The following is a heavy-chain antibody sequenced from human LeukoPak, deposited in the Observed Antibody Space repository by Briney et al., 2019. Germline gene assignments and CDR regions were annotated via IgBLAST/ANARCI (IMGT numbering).Heavy chain of an antibody. CDR3: AREGKYSSSSDAFDI. D-gene: IGHD6-6*01. CDR2: INAGNGNT. V-gene: IGHV1-3*01. J-gene: IGHJ3*02. CDR1: GYTFTSYA. Sequence: ASVKVSCKASGYTFTSYAMHWVRQAPGQRLEWMGWINAGNGNTKYSQKFQGRVTITRDTSASTAYMELSSLRSEDTAVYYCAREGKYSSSSDAFDIWGQGTMVTVSS.